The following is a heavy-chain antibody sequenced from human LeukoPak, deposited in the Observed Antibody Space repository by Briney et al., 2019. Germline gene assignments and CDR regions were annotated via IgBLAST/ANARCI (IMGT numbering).Heavy chain of an antibody. CDR1: GFTFSSYA. CDR3: ARGSWFDP. V-gene: IGHV3-30*04. Sequence: SGGSLRFSCAASGFTFSSYAMHWVRQAPGKGLEWVAVISYDGSNKYYADSVKGRFTISRDNSKNTLYLQMNSLRAEDTAVYYCARGSWFDPWGQGTLVTVSS. CDR2: ISYDGSNK. J-gene: IGHJ5*02.